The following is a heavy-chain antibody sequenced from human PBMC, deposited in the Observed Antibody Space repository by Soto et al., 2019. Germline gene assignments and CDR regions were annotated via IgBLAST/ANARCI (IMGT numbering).Heavy chain of an antibody. V-gene: IGHV4-30-2*01. CDR1: GGSISSGGYS. Sequence: QLQLQESGSGLVKPSQTLSLTCAVSGGSISSGGYSWSWIRQPPGKGLEWIGYIYHSGSTYYNPSLKSRVTISVDRSKNQFSLKLSSVTAADTAVYYCASHDYGDYDQPWGFDYWGQGTLVTVSS. CDR3: ASHDYGDYDQPWGFDY. D-gene: IGHD4-17*01. CDR2: IYHSGST. J-gene: IGHJ4*02.